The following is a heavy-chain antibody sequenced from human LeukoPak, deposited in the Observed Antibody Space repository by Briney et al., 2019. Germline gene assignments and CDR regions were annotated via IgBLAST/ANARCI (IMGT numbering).Heavy chain of an antibody. J-gene: IGHJ3*02. CDR1: GFTFSLCE. Sequence: PGGSLRLSCAASGFTFSLCEIHWVRQIPGIGLEWVSAIGVAGDTFYSASVKGRFTISRENARNSLYLEMNNLRAGDTAVYYCVRESAGMGVKAYDIWGQGIMVTVSS. CDR2: IGVAGDT. D-gene: IGHD1-26*01. V-gene: IGHV3-13*01. CDR3: VRESAGMGVKAYDI.